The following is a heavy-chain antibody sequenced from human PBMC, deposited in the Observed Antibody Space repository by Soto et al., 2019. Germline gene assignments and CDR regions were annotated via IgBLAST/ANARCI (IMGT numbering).Heavy chain of an antibody. CDR1: GYTFTGYA. D-gene: IGHD3-10*02. Sequence: QVRLVQSGAEVKRPGASVKVSCKASGYTFTGYAFSWVRQAPGQGLEWMGWISAYSGQTIYSQKFQGRVTMTTDPPTTTTYREVRSLRSDDTAVYYLALCSAGYGVAGLSSKYWTQATLVTVSS. CDR2: ISAYSGQT. V-gene: IGHV1-18*01. CDR3: ALCSAGYGVAGLSSKY. J-gene: IGHJ1*01.